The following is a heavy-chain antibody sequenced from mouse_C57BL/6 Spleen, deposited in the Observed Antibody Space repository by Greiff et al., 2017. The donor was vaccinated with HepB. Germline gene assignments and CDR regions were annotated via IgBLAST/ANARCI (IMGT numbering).Heavy chain of an antibody. CDR2: IYPGSGST. CDR1: GYTFTSYW. V-gene: IGHV1-55*01. J-gene: IGHJ3*01. Sequence: VQLQQSGAELVKPGASVKMSCTASGYTFTSYWITWVKQRPGQGLEWIGDIYPGSGSTNYNEKFKSKATLTVDTSSSTAYMQLSSLTSEDSAVYYCARGYYGNYWFAYWGQGTLVTVSA. D-gene: IGHD2-1*01. CDR3: ARGYYGNYWFAY.